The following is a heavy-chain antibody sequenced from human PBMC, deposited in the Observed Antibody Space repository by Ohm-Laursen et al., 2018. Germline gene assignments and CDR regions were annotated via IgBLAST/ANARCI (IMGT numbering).Heavy chain of an antibody. CDR2: IYYSGTT. CDR1: GAPISTHY. Sequence: GTLSLTWPVSGAPISTHYWSWIRQPPGKGLEWIGYIYYSGTTNYNPSLKSRVTISLNTSKNQFSLKLSSVTAADTAVYYCARRGHAFDIWGQGTMVTVSS. CDR3: ARRGHAFDI. V-gene: IGHV4-59*11. J-gene: IGHJ3*02.